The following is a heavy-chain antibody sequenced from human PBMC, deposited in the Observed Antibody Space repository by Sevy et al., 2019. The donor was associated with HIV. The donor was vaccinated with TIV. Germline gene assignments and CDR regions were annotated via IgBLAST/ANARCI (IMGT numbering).Heavy chain of an antibody. CDR3: SRESIDYNIPFEY. V-gene: IGHV3-30*02. CDR1: GFSFSNYD. Sequence: GGSLRLSCAASGFSFSNYDMHWVGQTPGKGLEWVALIRSRGDNQYYADSVKGRFTVSRDNSKNTLYLLMNSLRGEDTAVYYCSRESIDYNIPFEYWGQGTLVTVSS. D-gene: IGHD1-20*01. CDR2: IRSRGDNQ. J-gene: IGHJ4*02.